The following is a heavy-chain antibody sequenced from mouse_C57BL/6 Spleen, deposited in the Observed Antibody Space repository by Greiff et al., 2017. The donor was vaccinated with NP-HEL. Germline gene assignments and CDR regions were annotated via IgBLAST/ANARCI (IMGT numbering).Heavy chain of an antibody. V-gene: IGHV1-47*01. J-gene: IGHJ1*03. CDR2: FHPYNDDT. D-gene: IGHD2-4*01. CDR3: ARGIYDYDWYFDV. CDR1: GYTFTTYP. Sequence: VQLQESGAELVKPGASVKMSCKASGYTFTTYPIEWMKQNHGKSLEWIGNFHPYNDDTKYNEKFKGKATLTVEKSSSTVYLELSRLTSDDSAVYYCARGIYDYDWYFDVWGTGTTVTVSS.